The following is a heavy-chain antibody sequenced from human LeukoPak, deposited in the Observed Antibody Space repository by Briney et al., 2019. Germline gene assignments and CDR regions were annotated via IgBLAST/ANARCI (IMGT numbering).Heavy chain of an antibody. D-gene: IGHD3-22*01. CDR3: ARGMAGWGYYDSSPKYDAFDI. CDR1: GYTFTSYV. Sequence: ASVKVSCKASGYTFTSYVINWVRQATGQGLEWMGWMNPNSGNTGYAQKFQGRVTMTRNTSISTAYMELSSLRSEDTAVYYCARGMAGWGYYDSSPKYDAFDIWGQGTMVTVSS. CDR2: MNPNSGNT. J-gene: IGHJ3*02. V-gene: IGHV1-8*01.